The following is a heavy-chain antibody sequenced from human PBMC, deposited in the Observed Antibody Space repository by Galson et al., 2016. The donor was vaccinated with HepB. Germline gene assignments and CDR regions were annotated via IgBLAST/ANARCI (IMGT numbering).Heavy chain of an antibody. V-gene: IGHV3-43*02. CDR2: ISGDGGST. J-gene: IGHJ3*02. CDR3: SKDIPTKAARQAFHI. D-gene: IGHD6-6*01. CDR1: GLTFDDYA. Sequence: SLRLSCAAPGLTFDDYAMHWVRQAPGERPEWVSLISGDGGSTHYADSVRGRFTISRDNSKNSLYLEMHSLRTEDTAFYYCSKDIPTKAARQAFHIWGQGTLVIVSS.